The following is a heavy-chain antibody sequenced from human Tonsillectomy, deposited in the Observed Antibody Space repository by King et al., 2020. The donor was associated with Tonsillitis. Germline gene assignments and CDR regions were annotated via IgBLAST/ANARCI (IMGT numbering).Heavy chain of an antibody. J-gene: IGHJ4*02. CDR2: IRYDGGNK. CDR1: GFTFSSYG. Sequence: VQLVESGGGVVQPGGSLRLSCAASGFTFSSYGMHWVRQAPGKGLEWVAFIRYDGGNKYYADSVKGRFTISRDNSKNTLYLQMKSLRAEDTAVYYCAKAGGAGTVDYWGQGTLVTVSS. V-gene: IGHV3-30*02. D-gene: IGHD1-7*01. CDR3: AKAGGAGTVDY.